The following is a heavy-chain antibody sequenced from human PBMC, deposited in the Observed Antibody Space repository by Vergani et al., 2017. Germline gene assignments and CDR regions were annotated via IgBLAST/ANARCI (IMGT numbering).Heavy chain of an antibody. V-gene: IGHV3-33*06. D-gene: IGHD4-17*01. Sequence: QVQLVESGGGVVQPGRSLRLSCAASGFTFSSYGMHWVRQAPGKGLEWVAVIWYDGSNKYYADSVKGRFTISRDNSKNTLYLQMNSLRAEDTAVYYCAKDPPHDYGDQYFDYWGQGTLVTVSS. CDR3: AKDPPHDYGDQYFDY. CDR1: GFTFSSYG. CDR2: IWYDGSNK. J-gene: IGHJ4*02.